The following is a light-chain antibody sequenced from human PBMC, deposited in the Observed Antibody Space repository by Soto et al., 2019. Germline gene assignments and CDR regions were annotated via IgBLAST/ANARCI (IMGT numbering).Light chain of an antibody. V-gene: IGKV4-1*01. CDR1: QSALSSSNNKNY. CDR2: WAS. CDR3: QQYYSTPFT. J-gene: IGKJ3*01. Sequence: DIVMTQSPDSLAVSLGDRATINCKTSQSALSSSNNKNYLAWYQQKPGQPPKLLIYWASTRESGGPDRFSGSGSGKHFTLTNSSLQAEDVSVYYCQQYYSTPFTFGPGTKVDIK.